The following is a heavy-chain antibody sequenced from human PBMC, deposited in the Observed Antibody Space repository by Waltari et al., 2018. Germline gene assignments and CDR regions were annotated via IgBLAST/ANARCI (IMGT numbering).Heavy chain of an antibody. V-gene: IGHV3-30-3*01. CDR2: ISYDGTNK. J-gene: IGHJ4*02. D-gene: IGHD1-7*01. CDR3: ARDPGRITGTTFDY. Sequence: QVQLVESGGGVVQPGRSLRLSCAAPGFTFSSYAIHGVRQAPGKGLEWVAVISYDGTNKYYADSVKGRFTTSRDNSKNTLYLQMDSLRTEDTAVYYCARDPGRITGTTFDYWGQGTLVTVAS. CDR1: GFTFSSYA.